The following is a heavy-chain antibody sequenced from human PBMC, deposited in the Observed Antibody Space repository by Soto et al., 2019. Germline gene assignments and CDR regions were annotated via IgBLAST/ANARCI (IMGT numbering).Heavy chain of an antibody. CDR1: GFTLQNYA. V-gene: IGHV3-23*01. Sequence: PGGSLRLSCTASGFTLQNYAMAWVRQASGKGLEWVSTLIGGHYGTAYSYSVKGRFTVSRDNSKNCLYLQMNSLGVEDTAMYFCAKGKSTGDIDWFDPWGQGSLVTV. CDR3: AKGKSTGDIDWFDP. J-gene: IGHJ5*02. D-gene: IGHD3-10*01. CDR2: LIGGHYGT.